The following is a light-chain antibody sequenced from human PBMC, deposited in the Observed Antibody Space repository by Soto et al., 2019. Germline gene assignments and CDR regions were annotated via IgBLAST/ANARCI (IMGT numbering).Light chain of an antibody. CDR3: QQSYNIPLT. V-gene: IGKV1-39*01. CDR2: VAS. Sequence: DIQMTQSPSSLSASVGDTVTITCRASQTINSYLNWYQQKPGQAPKLLIYVASSLQSGVPSRFSGRGSGTDFTLTISSLAPEDFATYYCQQSYNIPLTFGPGTKVDFK. CDR1: QTINSY. J-gene: IGKJ3*01.